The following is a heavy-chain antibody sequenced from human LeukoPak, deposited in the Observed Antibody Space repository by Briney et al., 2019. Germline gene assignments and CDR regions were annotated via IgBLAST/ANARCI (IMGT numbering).Heavy chain of an antibody. J-gene: IGHJ4*02. Sequence: GGSLRLSCAASGFTFSSCAMSWVRQAPGKGLEWVSAISGSGGSTYYADSVKGRFTISRDNSKNTLYLQMNSLRAEDTAVYYCAKDQDLSMVRGVILDYWGQGTLVTVSS. D-gene: IGHD3-10*01. V-gene: IGHV3-23*01. CDR3: AKDQDLSMVRGVILDY. CDR1: GFTFSSCA. CDR2: ISGSGGST.